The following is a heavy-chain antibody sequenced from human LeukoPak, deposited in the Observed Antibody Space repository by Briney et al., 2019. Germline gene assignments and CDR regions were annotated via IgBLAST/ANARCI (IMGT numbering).Heavy chain of an antibody. CDR2: ISAYNGNT. CDR3: ARDSPRIAARPGNWFDP. J-gene: IGHJ5*02. CDR1: GYTFTSYG. V-gene: IGHV1-18*01. D-gene: IGHD6-6*01. Sequence: ASVKVSCKASGYTFTSYGISWVRQAPGQGLEWMGWISAYNGNTNYAQKLQDRVTMTTDTSTSTAYMELRSLRSDDTAVYYCARDSPRIAARPGNWFDPWGQGTLVTVSS.